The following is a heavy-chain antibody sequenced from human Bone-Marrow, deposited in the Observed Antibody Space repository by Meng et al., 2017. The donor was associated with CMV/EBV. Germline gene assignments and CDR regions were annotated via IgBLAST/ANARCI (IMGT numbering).Heavy chain of an antibody. CDR2: INPNSGGT. D-gene: IGHD2-2*02. CDR3: ARGSQLFGYCSSTSCYKINWFDP. J-gene: IGHJ5*02. Sequence: ASVKVSCKASGYTFTGYYMHWVRQAPGQGLEWMGWINPNSGGTNYAQKFQGRVTITTDESTSTAYMELSSLRSEDTAVYYCARGSQLFGYCSSTSCYKINWFDPWGQGTLVTVSS. V-gene: IGHV1-2*02. CDR1: GYTFTGYY.